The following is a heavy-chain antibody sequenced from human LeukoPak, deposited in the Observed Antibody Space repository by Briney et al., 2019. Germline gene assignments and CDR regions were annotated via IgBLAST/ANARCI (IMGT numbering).Heavy chain of an antibody. CDR3: VKVGPSSRTNV. V-gene: IGHV3-23*01. D-gene: IGHD6-13*01. J-gene: IGHJ6*04. Sequence: PGGSLRLSCGVSGFIFSNYPMTWVRQSPGKGLECVSSIGGSGDNTYYADSVKGRFTISRDNSKNTLFLQMNDLRAEDTALYYCVKVGPSSRTNVWGIGTTVTVSS. CDR2: IGGSGDNT. CDR1: GFIFSNYP.